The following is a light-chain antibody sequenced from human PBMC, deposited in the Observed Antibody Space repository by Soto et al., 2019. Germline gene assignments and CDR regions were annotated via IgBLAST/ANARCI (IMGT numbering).Light chain of an antibody. Sequence: QSALTQPPSASGSPGQSVTISCTGTSSDVGGYNYVSWYQQYPGRAPKLMIYEVTQRPSGVPDRFSGSKSGNTAYLTISGLQAEDEADYYCCSYAGSSTCGVVFGGGTKLTVL. CDR2: EVT. V-gene: IGLV2-8*01. CDR3: CSYAGSSTCGVV. CDR1: SSDVGGYNY. J-gene: IGLJ2*01.